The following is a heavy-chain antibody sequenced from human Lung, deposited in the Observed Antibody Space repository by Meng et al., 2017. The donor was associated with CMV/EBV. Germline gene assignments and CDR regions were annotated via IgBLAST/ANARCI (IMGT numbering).Heavy chain of an antibody. CDR3: ARDLGGSKATFDY. D-gene: IGHD3-16*01. CDR1: GFTFNTYW. CDR2: IKEDGSDK. V-gene: IGHV3-7*01. J-gene: IGHJ4*02. Sequence: GEXXTISCAASGFTFNTYWMSWVRQAPGKGLEWVANIKEDGSDKYYLDSVKGRFTISKDNAKNSLYLQMNSLRAEDTAVYYCARDLGGSKATFDYWGQGTLVTVSS.